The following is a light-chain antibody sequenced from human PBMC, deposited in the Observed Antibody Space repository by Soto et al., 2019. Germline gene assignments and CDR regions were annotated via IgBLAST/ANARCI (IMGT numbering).Light chain of an antibody. V-gene: IGKV1-39*01. CDR1: QNIDTY. CDR2: VAP. J-gene: IGKJ1*01. Sequence: DIQRTQSPSSLFAYVGDSVTITCRAIQNIDTYLNWSQVKPGKAPNLLLSVAPGFQSAAPSNFSGSGSGTDCSLSISSLQPEDFATYYCQQSYSSPRTFGQGTSVEIK. CDR3: QQSYSSPRT.